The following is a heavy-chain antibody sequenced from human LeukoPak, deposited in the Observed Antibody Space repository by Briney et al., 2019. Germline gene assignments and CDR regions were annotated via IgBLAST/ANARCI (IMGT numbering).Heavy chain of an antibody. CDR2: ISDDGSRK. CDR1: GFTFSTYA. J-gene: IGHJ3*02. D-gene: IGHD5-12*01. CDR3: AREFSGYAFDI. Sequence: PGGSLRLSCAASGFTFSTYAMNWVRQAPGKGLEWVAVISDDGSRKYYADSVQGRFTISRDNSKNTLSLQMNSLRDEDMAVYYCAREFSGYAFDIWGQGTTVTVSS. V-gene: IGHV3-30*04.